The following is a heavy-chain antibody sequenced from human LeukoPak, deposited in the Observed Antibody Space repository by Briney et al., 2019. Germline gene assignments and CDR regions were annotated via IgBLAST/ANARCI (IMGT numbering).Heavy chain of an antibody. CDR2: ISYDGSDK. D-gene: IGHD4-17*01. Sequence: GGSLRLSCAASGFSFSSYAVHWARQAPGKGLEWVAVISYDGSDKYYADSVKGRFTISRDNSKNTLYLQMNSLRAEDTAVYYCARDGAYGDYEGPEDAFDIWGQGTMVTVSS. V-gene: IGHV3-30-3*01. J-gene: IGHJ3*02. CDR3: ARDGAYGDYEGPEDAFDI. CDR1: GFSFSSYA.